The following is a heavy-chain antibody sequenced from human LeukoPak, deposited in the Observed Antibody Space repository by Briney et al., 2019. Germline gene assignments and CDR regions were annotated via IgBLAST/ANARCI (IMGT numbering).Heavy chain of an antibody. Sequence: SETLSLTCTVSGGSISSRNYYWGWIRQPPGKGLEWIGSIYYSGSTYYNPSLKSRVTISIDTSKNQFSLKLSSVTAADTAVYYCARSFPPFDPWGQGTLVTVSS. D-gene: IGHD2/OR15-2a*01. CDR1: GGSISSRNYY. CDR2: IYYSGST. J-gene: IGHJ5*02. CDR3: ARSFPPFDP. V-gene: IGHV4-39*01.